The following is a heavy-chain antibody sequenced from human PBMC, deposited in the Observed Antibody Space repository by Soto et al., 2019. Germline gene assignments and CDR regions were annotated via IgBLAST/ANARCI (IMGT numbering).Heavy chain of an antibody. Sequence: QVQLVQSGAEVKKPGASVQVSCKASGYTFSGSVMHWVRQAAGQGLEWMGWINADNGNTKYSQKFQGRVTMTWDTSANTAYMELSSLRSEDTAIYYCASEIDATTATSLDYWGQGTLVTVSS. CDR3: ASEIDATTATSLDY. CDR2: INADNGNT. V-gene: IGHV1-3*01. J-gene: IGHJ4*02. CDR1: GYTFSGSV. D-gene: IGHD4-17*01.